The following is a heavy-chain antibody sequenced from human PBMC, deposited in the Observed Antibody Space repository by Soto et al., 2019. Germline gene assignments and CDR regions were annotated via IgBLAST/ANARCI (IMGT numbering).Heavy chain of an antibody. Sequence: QVTLKESGPVLVKPTETLTLTCTVSGFSLSNARMGVSWIRQPPGKALEWLAHIFSNDEKSYSTYMKSRINISKNTSKSQVVLTMKNMDPVDTATYYCARTVDIVATGPFDYWGQGTLVTVSS. V-gene: IGHV2-26*01. D-gene: IGHD5-12*01. CDR1: GFSLSNARMG. J-gene: IGHJ4*02. CDR2: IFSNDEK. CDR3: ARTVDIVATGPFDY.